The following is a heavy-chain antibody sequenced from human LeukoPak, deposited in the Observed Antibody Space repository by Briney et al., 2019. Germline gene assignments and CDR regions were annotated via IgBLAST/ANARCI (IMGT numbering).Heavy chain of an antibody. Sequence: SETLSLTCTVSGASISSSYCTWIRQPAGEGLEWIGRISTGGSTTYNPSFKSRVPMSVDTSKNQFSLTLTSVTAADTAVYYCARDQTYYVSSGYYYVTYLQHWGQGILVTVSS. CDR3: ARDQTYYVSSGYYYVTYLQH. CDR2: ISTGGST. V-gene: IGHV4-4*07. CDR1: GASISSSY. D-gene: IGHD3-22*01. J-gene: IGHJ1*01.